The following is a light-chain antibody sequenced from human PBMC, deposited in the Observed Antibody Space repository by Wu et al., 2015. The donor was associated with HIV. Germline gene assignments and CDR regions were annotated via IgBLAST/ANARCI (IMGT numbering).Light chain of an antibody. V-gene: IGKV1-5*03. J-gene: IGKJ1*01. CDR3: QQYKSYSWT. CDR1: QSISSW. CDR2: KAS. Sequence: DIQMTQSPSTLSASVGDRVTITCRASQSISSWLAWYQQKPGKAPKLLIYKASSLERGVPSRFSGSGSGTEFTLTISSLQPDDFATYSCQQYKSYSWTFGQGTKVEIK.